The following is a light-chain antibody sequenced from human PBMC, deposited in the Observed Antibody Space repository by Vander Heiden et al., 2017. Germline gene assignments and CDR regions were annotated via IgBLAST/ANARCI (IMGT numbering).Light chain of an antibody. CDR2: RDT. CDR3: QVWDSSSVV. V-gene: IGLV3-9*01. Sequence: SYDLTQPLSVSVALGQTARITCGGNNIGSKNVHWYQQKPGQAPVLVIYRDTNRPSGIPERTSGSKSANTATLTISGAQAGDEGDYYCQVWDSSSVVFGGGTKLTVL. J-gene: IGLJ2*01. CDR1: NIGSKN.